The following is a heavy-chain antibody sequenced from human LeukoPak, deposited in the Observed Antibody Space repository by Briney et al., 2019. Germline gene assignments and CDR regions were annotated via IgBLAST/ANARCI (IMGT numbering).Heavy chain of an antibody. V-gene: IGHV3-30*03. CDR2: ISYDGSNK. Sequence: PGRSLRLSCAASGFTFSSYGMHWVRQAPGKGLEWVAVISYDGSNKYYAESVRGRFTISKDNSKNTLFLQMNSLRPDDTAIYYCARDSIRQQLYYFGSWGQGTLVTVSS. D-gene: IGHD6-13*01. J-gene: IGHJ4*02. CDR3: ARDSIRQQLYYFGS. CDR1: GFTFSSYG.